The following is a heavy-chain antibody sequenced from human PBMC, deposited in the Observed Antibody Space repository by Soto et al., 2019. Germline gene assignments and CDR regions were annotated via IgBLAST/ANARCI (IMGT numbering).Heavy chain of an antibody. D-gene: IGHD3-16*01. Sequence: QVQLQESGPGLVKPSQTLSLTCTVSGGSISSGGYYWSWIRQHPGKGLEWIGYIYYSGSTYYNPSLKSRVTISVDTSKNQFSLKLSSVTAADTAVYYCARTRIMITFGGVLGMDYWGQGTLVTVSS. CDR2: IYYSGST. J-gene: IGHJ4*02. CDR3: ARTRIMITFGGVLGMDY. V-gene: IGHV4-31*03. CDR1: GGSISSGGYY.